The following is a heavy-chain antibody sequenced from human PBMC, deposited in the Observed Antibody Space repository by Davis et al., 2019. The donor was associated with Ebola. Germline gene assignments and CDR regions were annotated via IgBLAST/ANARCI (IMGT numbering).Heavy chain of an antibody. Sequence: GESLKISCAASGFTFSSYGMHWVRQAPGKGLEWVAVISYDGSNKYYAGSVKGRFTISRDNSKNTLYLQMNSLTTKDTAVFYCARDRGHFYDSRPAGMDVWGKGTTVTVSS. J-gene: IGHJ6*04. CDR3: ARDRGHFYDSRPAGMDV. CDR1: GFTFSSYG. CDR2: ISYDGSNK. V-gene: IGHV3-30*03. D-gene: IGHD3-22*01.